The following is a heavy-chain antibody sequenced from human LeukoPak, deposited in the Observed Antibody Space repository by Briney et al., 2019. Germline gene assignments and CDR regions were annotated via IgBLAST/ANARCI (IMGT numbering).Heavy chain of an antibody. D-gene: IGHD1-26*01. J-gene: IGHJ4*02. Sequence: PGGPLRLPCPPSGFPLSTSGMNGAPRPPGKGLEWVSGINSGDSGTFYADSVKGRFTISRDNSKNTVYLQLNSLRADDSAVYYCAKGGAGHLDYWGQGTLVTVSS. V-gene: IGHV3-23*03. CDR2: INSGDSGT. CDR3: AKGGAGHLDY. CDR1: GFPLSTSG.